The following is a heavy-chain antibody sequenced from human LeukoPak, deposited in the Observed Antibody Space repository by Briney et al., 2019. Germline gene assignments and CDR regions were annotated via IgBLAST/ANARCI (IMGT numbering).Heavy chain of an antibody. V-gene: IGHV1-3*01. D-gene: IGHD3-10*01. J-gene: IGHJ4*02. Sequence: ASVKVSCKASGYTFTDFALHWVRQAPGQSLEWMGWINPGSGDTKSSQKFRDRVTITRDTSANTAYMRLTRLKSEDTAVYYCVRDYPYGSGIVRVDSWGQGTLVTVSS. CDR1: GYTFTDFA. CDR3: VRDYPYGSGIVRVDS. CDR2: INPGSGDT.